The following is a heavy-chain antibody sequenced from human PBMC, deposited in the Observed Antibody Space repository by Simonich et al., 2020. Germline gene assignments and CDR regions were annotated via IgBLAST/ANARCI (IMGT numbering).Heavy chain of an antibody. V-gene: IGHV4-34*01. Sequence: QVQLQQWGAGLLKPSETLSLTCAVYGGSFSGYYWSWIRQPPGKGLEWIGEINHSGSTNYNPPPMSRVTISVDTSKNQFSLKLSSVTAADTAVYYCARGKGWKNAFDIWGQGTMVTVSS. CDR1: GGSFSGYY. J-gene: IGHJ3*02. D-gene: IGHD1-1*01. CDR3: ARGKGWKNAFDI. CDR2: INHSGST.